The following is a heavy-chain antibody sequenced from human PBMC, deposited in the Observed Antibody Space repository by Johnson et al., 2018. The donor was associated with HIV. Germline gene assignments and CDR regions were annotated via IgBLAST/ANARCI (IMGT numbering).Heavy chain of an antibody. CDR2: IKSKTEGGTT. CDR1: GFTFSNAW. CDR3: AKDQWSSSWTNDAFDF. J-gene: IGHJ3*01. Sequence: VQLVESGGGLIKPGGSLRLSCAASGFTFSNAWMSWVRQGPGQGLEWVGRIKSKTEGGTTDYSAPVQGRITISRDDSKNTLYLQMNSLRAEDTAVYYCAKDQWSSSWTNDAFDFWGQGTMVTVCS. D-gene: IGHD6-13*01. V-gene: IGHV3-15*01.